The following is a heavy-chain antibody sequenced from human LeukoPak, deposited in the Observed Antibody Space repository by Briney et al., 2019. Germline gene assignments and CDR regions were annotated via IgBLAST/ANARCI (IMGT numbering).Heavy chain of an antibody. V-gene: IGHV3-66*01. CDR2: IYSGGST. CDR3: ARDLRWIQLWRDWFDP. Sequence: PGGSLRLSCAASEFSVGSNYMTWVRQAPGKGLEWVSLIYSGGSTYYADSVKGRFTICRDNSKNTLYLQMKSLRAEDTAVYYCARDLRWIQLWRDWFDPWGQGTLVTVSS. D-gene: IGHD5-18*01. J-gene: IGHJ5*02. CDR1: EFSVGSNY.